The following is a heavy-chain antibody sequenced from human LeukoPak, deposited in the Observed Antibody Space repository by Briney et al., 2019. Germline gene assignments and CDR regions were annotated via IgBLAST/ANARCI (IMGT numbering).Heavy chain of an antibody. CDR1: GYTFTSFA. J-gene: IGHJ3*02. D-gene: IGHD4-17*01. Sequence: ASVKVSCKASGYTFTSFALIWVRQAPGQGLEWMGWINTNTGNPTYAQGFTGRFVLSLDTSVSTAYLQISSLKAEDTAVYYCARVSIGTTGAFDIWGQGTMVTVSS. CDR2: INTNTGNP. V-gene: IGHV7-4-1*02. CDR3: ARVSIGTTGAFDI.